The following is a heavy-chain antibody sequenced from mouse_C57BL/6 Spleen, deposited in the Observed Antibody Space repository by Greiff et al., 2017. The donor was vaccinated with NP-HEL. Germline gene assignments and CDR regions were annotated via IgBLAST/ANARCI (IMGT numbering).Heavy chain of an antibody. CDR1: GFNIKDYY. V-gene: IGHV14-2*01. J-gene: IGHJ3*01. Sequence: EVQLQPSGAELVKPGASVKLSCTASGFNIKDYYMHWVKQRTEQGLEWIGRIDPEDGEPTYAPKFQGKATLTADTSSNTAYLQLSSLTSEDTAVYYGARSYYGSRGCAYWGQGTLVTVAA. CDR2: IDPEDGEP. CDR3: ARSYYGSRGCAY. D-gene: IGHD1-1*01.